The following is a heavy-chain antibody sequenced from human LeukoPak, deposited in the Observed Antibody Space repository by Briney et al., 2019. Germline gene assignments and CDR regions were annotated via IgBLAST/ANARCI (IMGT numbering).Heavy chain of an antibody. J-gene: IGHJ6*03. CDR1: GGTFSSYA. V-gene: IGHV1-69*06. Sequence: SVKVSCKASGGTFSSYAISWVRQAPGQGLEWMGGIIPIFGTANYAQKFQGRVTITADKSTSTAYMELSSLRSEDTAVYYCALGDGYNYYYYYYMDVWSKGTTVTVSS. CDR3: ALGDGYNYYYYYYMDV. CDR2: IIPIFGTA. D-gene: IGHD5-24*01.